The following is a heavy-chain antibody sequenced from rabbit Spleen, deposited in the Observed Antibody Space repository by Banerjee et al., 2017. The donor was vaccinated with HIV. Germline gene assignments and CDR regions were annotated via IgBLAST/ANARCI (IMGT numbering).Heavy chain of an antibody. CDR1: GFSFSSSDY. CDR3: ARDSGTSFSSYGMDL. V-gene: IGHV1S40*01. D-gene: IGHD4-1*01. Sequence: QSLEESGGDLVKPGASLTLTCTASGFSFSSSDYMCWVRPAPGKGLEWISCIAGSSSDFIYSATWAKGRFTCSKTSSTTVTLQMTSLTAADTATYFCARDSGTSFSSYGMDLWGQGTLVTVS. CDR2: IAGSSSDFI. J-gene: IGHJ6*01.